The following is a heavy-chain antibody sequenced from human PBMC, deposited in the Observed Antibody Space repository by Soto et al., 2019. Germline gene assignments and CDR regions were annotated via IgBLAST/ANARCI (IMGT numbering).Heavy chain of an antibody. CDR3: ARDGAAAQQGRWFDP. CDR2: IYYSGST. V-gene: IGHV4-31*03. Sequence: SETLSLTCTVSGGSISSGGYYWSWIRQHPGKGLEWIGYIYYSGSTYYNPSLKSRVTISVDTSKNQFSLKLSSVTAADTAGYYCARDGAAAQQGRWFDPWGQGTLVTVSS. J-gene: IGHJ5*02. D-gene: IGHD2-2*01. CDR1: GGSISSGGYY.